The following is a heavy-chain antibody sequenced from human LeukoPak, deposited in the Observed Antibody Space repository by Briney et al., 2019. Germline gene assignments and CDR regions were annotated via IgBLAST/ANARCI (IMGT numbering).Heavy chain of an antibody. J-gene: IGHJ5*02. Sequence: SGPTLVNPTQTLTLTCTFSGFSLSTSGVGVAWIRQPPGKALEWLALIYWNDDKRFSPSLKSKLTITKDTSKNQVVLTMTNMDPVDTATYYCTRIFDSGYCTSTSCYQIDPWGQGTLVTVSS. D-gene: IGHD2-2*03. CDR1: GFSLSTSGVG. CDR3: TRIFDSGYCTSTSCYQIDP. CDR2: IYWNDDK. V-gene: IGHV2-5*01.